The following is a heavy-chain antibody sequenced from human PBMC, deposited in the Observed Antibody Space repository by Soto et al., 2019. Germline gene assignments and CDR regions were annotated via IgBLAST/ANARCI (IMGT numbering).Heavy chain of an antibody. Sequence: SETLSLTCTVSGGSISSGGYYWSWIRQHPGKGLEWIGYIYYSGSTYYNPSLKSRVTISVDTSKNQFSLKLSSVTAADTAVYYYGGGSIIVSRRPSYFDYCCPGPLVTVSS. CDR3: GGGSIIVSRRPSYFDY. D-gene: IGHD3-22*01. V-gene: IGHV4-31*03. CDR2: IYYSGST. CDR1: GGSISSGGYY. J-gene: IGHJ4*02.